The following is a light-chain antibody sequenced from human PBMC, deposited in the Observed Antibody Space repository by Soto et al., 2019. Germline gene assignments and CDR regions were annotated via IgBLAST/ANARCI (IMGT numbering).Light chain of an antibody. CDR1: QSVSSN. Sequence: EIVMTQSPATLSVSPGERATLSCRASQSVSSNVAWYQQIPGQTPRLLIYGASNRATGIPARFSGSGSGTEFTLTISRLQPDDVATYYCLQYSSHSWTFGQGTKVDI. CDR2: GAS. J-gene: IGKJ1*01. CDR3: LQYSSHSWT. V-gene: IGKV3D-15*01.